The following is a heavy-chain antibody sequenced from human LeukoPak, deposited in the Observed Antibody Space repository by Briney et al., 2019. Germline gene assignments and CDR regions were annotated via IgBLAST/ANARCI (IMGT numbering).Heavy chain of an antibody. Sequence: GGPLRLSCAASGFTFSSYAMSWVRQAPGKGLEWVSAISGSGGSTYYADSVKGRFTISRDNSKNTLYLQMNSLRAEDTAVYYCAKFSADRSSWYPAWYFDYWGQGTLVTVSS. CDR2: ISGSGGST. J-gene: IGHJ4*02. CDR3: AKFSADRSSWYPAWYFDY. D-gene: IGHD6-13*01. V-gene: IGHV3-23*01. CDR1: GFTFSSYA.